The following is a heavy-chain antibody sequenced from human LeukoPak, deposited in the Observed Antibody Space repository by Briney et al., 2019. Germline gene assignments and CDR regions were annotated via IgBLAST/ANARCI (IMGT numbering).Heavy chain of an antibody. CDR1: GGSFSGYY. CDR2: IYYSGST. D-gene: IGHD4-23*01. J-gene: IGHJ2*01. CDR3: AREGSDYGGSYWYFDL. V-gene: IGHV4-59*01. Sequence: SETLSLTCAVYGGSFSGYYWSWIRQPPGKGLEWIGYIYYSGSTNYNPSLKSRVTISVDTSKNQFSLKLSSVTAADTAVYYCAREGSDYGGSYWYFDLWGRGTLVTVSS.